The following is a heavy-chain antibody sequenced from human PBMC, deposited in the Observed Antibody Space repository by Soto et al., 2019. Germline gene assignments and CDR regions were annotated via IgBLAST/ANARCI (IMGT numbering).Heavy chain of an antibody. CDR1: GFTVSSNY. J-gene: IGHJ4*02. Sequence: GGSLRLSCAASGFTVSSNYMSWVRQAPGKGLEWVSVIYSGGSTYYADSVKGRFTISRDNSKNTLYLQMNSLRAEDTAVYYCACGLQYPYYYDSSGPFQDYWGQGTLVTVSS. CDR2: IYSGGST. CDR3: ACGLQYPYYYDSSGPFQDY. V-gene: IGHV3-53*01. D-gene: IGHD3-22*01.